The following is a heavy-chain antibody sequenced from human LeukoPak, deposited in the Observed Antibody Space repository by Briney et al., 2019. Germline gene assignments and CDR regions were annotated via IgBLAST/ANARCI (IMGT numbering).Heavy chain of an antibody. J-gene: IGHJ4*02. D-gene: IGHD6-13*01. Sequence: GGSLRLSCAASGFTFSSYGMHWVRQAPGKGLEWVAVISYDGSNKDYADSVKGRFTISRDNSKNTLSLQINSLRAEDTAAYHCAREWGAAAALDYWGQGTLVTVSS. CDR2: ISYDGSNK. CDR3: AREWGAAAALDY. V-gene: IGHV3-30*03. CDR1: GFTFSSYG.